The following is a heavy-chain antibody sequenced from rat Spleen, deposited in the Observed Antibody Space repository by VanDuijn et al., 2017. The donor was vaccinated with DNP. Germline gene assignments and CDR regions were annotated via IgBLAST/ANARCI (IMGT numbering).Heavy chain of an antibody. J-gene: IGHJ2*01. D-gene: IGHD3-1*01. V-gene: IGHV5-17*01. CDR2: ISYDGSRT. CDR1: GFTFSDYA. CDR3: ARAPSAYFDY. Sequence: EVQLVESGGGLVQPGRSLKLSCAASGFTFSDYAMAWVRQAPKKGLEWVATISYDGSRTYYRDSVKGRFTISRDNAKSTLYLQMDSLRSEDTATYYCARAPSAYFDYWGQGVMVTVSS.